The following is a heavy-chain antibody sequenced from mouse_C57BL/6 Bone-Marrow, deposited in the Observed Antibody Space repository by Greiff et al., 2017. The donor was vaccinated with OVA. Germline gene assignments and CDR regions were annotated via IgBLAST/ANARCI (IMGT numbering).Heavy chain of an antibody. J-gene: IGHJ3*01. V-gene: IGHV1-19*01. D-gene: IGHD1-1*02. CDR1: GYTFTDYY. Sequence: VQLKESGPVLVKPGASVKMSCKASGYTFTDYYMNWVKQSHGKSLEWIGVINPYNGGTSYNQKFKGKATLTVDKSSSTAYMELNSLTSEDSAVYYCARRGVLWAYWGQGTLVTVSA. CDR3: ARRGVLWAY. CDR2: INPYNGGT.